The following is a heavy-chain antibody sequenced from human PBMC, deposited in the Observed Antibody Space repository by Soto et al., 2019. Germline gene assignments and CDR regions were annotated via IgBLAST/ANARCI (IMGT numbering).Heavy chain of an antibody. CDR1: GYIFTNYG. Sequence: QVQLLQSGVEVKKPGASVNVSCKTMGYIFTNYGLSWVRQAPGEGLEWLGWISAYNGHTKYAQKVEDRVTLTTDTSASTAYLELRSLRSDDTAVYYCVRGAGGYFDHWGQGALVLVSS. V-gene: IGHV1-18*01. D-gene: IGHD3-16*01. CDR3: VRGAGGYFDH. CDR2: ISAYNGHT. J-gene: IGHJ4*02.